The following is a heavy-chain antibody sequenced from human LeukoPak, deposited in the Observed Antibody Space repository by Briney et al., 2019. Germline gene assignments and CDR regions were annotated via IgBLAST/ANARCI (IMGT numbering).Heavy chain of an antibody. D-gene: IGHD4-23*01. V-gene: IGHV3-15*01. CDR2: IKSKTDGGTT. CDR3: TTGWGYGNRFDY. Sequence: GGSLRLSCAASGFTFSNAWMSWVRQAPGKGLEWVGRIKSKTDGGTTDYAAPVKGRFTISRDDSKNTLYLQMNSLKTEDTAVYYYTTGWGYGNRFDYWGQGTLVTVSS. J-gene: IGHJ4*02. CDR1: GFTFSNAW.